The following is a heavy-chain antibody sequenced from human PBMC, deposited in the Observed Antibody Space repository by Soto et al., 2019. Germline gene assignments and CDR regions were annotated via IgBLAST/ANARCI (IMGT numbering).Heavy chain of an antibody. Sequence: RASVKVSCKVSGYTFTSYGISWVRQAPGQGLEWMGWISAYNGNTNYAQKLQGRVTMTTDTSTSTAYMELRSLRSDDTAVYYCARRHPLMVRGNMDVWGQGTTVTVSS. CDR3: ARRHPLMVRGNMDV. CDR2: ISAYNGNT. V-gene: IGHV1-18*01. CDR1: GYTFTSYG. D-gene: IGHD3-10*01. J-gene: IGHJ6*02.